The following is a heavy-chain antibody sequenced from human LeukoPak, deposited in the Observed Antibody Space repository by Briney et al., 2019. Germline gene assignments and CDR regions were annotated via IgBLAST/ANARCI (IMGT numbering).Heavy chain of an antibody. CDR2: ISGSGGST. D-gene: IGHD6-6*01. CDR3: AKDRSRASDAFDI. V-gene: IGHV3-23*01. J-gene: IGHJ3*02. Sequence: PGGSLRLSCAASGFTFSSYAMSWVRQAPGKGLEWVSAISGSGGSTYYADSVKGRFTISRDNSKNTLYLQMNSLRAEDTAVCYCAKDRSRASDAFDIWGQGTMVTVSS. CDR1: GFTFSSYA.